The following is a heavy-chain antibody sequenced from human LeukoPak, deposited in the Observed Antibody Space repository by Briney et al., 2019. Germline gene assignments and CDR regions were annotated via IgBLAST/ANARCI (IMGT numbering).Heavy chain of an antibody. V-gene: IGHV4-59*01. CDR2: IYDSGNT. CDR3: ARLGMPDY. D-gene: IGHD2-2*01. Sequence: PSETLSLTCTVSGGPIRSYYWSWIRQSPGKGLEWIGYIYDSGNTNYNPSLKSRVTISVDTSKNQFSLKLRSVTAADTAVYYCARLGMPDYWGQGTLVTVSS. J-gene: IGHJ4*02. CDR1: GGPIRSYY.